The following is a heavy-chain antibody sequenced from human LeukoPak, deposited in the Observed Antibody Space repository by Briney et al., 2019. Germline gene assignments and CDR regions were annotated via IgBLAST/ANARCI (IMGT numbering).Heavy chain of an antibody. CDR1: GFTFSSYA. V-gene: IGHV3-23*01. CDR3: SVVVVYYYYGMDV. Sequence: GGSLRLSCAASGFTFSSYAMSWVRQAPGKGLEWVSAISGSGGSTYYADSVKGRFTISRDNSKNTLYLQMNSLRAEDTAVYYCSVVVVYYYYGMDVWGQGTTVTVSS. D-gene: IGHD2-2*01. J-gene: IGHJ6*02. CDR2: ISGSGGST.